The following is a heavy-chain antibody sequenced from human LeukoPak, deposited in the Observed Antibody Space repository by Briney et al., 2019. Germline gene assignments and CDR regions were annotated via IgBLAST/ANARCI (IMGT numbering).Heavy chain of an antibody. V-gene: IGHV3-21*01. J-gene: IGHJ2*01. CDR3: ARGPQYYDFWSGYYPDWYFDL. Sequence: GGSLRLSCAASGFTFSSYSMNWVRQAPGKGLEWVSSISSSSSYIYYADPVKGRFTISRDNAKNSLYLQMNSLRAEDTAVYYCARGPQYYDFWSGYYPDWYFDLWGRGTLVTVSS. CDR2: ISSSSSYI. CDR1: GFTFSSYS. D-gene: IGHD3-3*01.